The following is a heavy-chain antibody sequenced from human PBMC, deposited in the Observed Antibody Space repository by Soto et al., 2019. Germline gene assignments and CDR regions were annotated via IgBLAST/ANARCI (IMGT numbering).Heavy chain of an antibody. J-gene: IGHJ6*03. V-gene: IGHV3-23*01. CDR2: ISGSGGST. CDR1: GFTFSSYA. CDR3: ANTPAPKPHDYYSYMDV. Sequence: PGGSLRLSCAASGFTFSSYAMSWVRQAPGKGLEWVSAISGSGGSTYYADSVKGRFTISRDNSKNTLYLQMNSLRAEDTAVYYCANTPAPKPHDYYSYMDVWGKGTTVTVSS.